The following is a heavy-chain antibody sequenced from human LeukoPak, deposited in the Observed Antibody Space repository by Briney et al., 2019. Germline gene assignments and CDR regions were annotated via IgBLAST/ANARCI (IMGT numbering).Heavy chain of an antibody. D-gene: IGHD5-12*01. J-gene: IGHJ5*02. CDR2: INPNAGST. CDR1: GYIFSNYY. Sequence: ASVKVSCTASGYIFSNYYIHWVRQAPGQGLEWMGMINPNAGSTRYAQNFQGRVTMTRDMSTSAVYMELGSLRSEDTAVYYCARDLPFRGFRGDWFDPWGQGTLVTVSS. CDR3: ARDLPFRGFRGDWFDP. V-gene: IGHV1-46*01.